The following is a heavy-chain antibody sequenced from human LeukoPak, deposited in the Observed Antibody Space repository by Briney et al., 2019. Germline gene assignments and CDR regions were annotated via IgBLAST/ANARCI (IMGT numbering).Heavy chain of an antibody. V-gene: IGHV3-30*04. J-gene: IGHJ6*03. CDR2: ISYDGSNK. CDR1: GFTFSSYA. Sequence: GGSLRLSCAASGFTFSSYAMHWVRQAPGKGLEWVAVISYDGSNKYYADSVKGRFTISRDNSKNTLYLQMNSLRAEDTAVYYCARGSYCYYYYMDVWGKGTTVTVSS. CDR3: ARGSYCYYYYMDV.